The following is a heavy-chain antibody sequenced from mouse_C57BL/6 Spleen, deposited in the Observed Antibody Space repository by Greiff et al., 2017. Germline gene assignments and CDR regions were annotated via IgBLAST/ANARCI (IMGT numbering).Heavy chain of an antibody. Sequence: EVHLVESGGGLVKPGGSLKLSCAASGFTFSDYGMHWVRQAPEKGLEWVAYISSGSSTIYYADTVKGRFTISRDNAKNTLFLQMTSLRSEDTAMYYCARLGLRIRGDYAMDYWGQGTSVTVSS. CDR2: ISSGSSTI. D-gene: IGHD3-2*02. V-gene: IGHV5-17*01. CDR1: GFTFSDYG. J-gene: IGHJ4*01. CDR3: ARLGLRIRGDYAMDY.